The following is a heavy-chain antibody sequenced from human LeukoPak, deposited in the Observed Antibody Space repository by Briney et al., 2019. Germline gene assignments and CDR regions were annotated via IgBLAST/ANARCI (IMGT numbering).Heavy chain of an antibody. CDR1: GGSISSGRYY. V-gene: IGHV4-61*02. D-gene: IGHD2-2*01. J-gene: IGHJ4*02. CDR2: INTSGTT. Sequence: SQTLSLTCTVSGGSISSGRYYWSWIRQSAGKGLQWIGRINTSGTTNYNPSLKSRVTISLDTSKNQFSLRLNSVTAADTALYYCVRDSTTTWCGQDYWGQGTLVIVSS. CDR3: VRDSTTTWCGQDY.